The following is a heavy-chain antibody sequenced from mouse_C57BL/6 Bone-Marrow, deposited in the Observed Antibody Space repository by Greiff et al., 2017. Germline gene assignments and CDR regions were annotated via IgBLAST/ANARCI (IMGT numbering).Heavy chain of an antibody. CDR2: IDPENGDT. Sequence: EVKLQQSGAELVRPGASVKLSCTASGFNSKDDYMHWVKQRPEQGLEWIGWIDPENGDTEYASKFQGKATITADTSSNTAYLQLSSLTSADTAVYYCTPYGNYDFDYWGQGTTLTVSS. J-gene: IGHJ2*01. CDR3: TPYGNYDFDY. CDR1: GFNSKDDY. D-gene: IGHD2-1*01. V-gene: IGHV14-4*01.